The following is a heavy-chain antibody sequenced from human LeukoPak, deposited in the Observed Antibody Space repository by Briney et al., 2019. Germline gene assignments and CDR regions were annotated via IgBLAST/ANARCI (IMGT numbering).Heavy chain of an antibody. CDR2: FDPEDGET. CDR1: GYTLTELS. Sequence: ASVKVSCKVSGYTLTELSMHWVRQAPGKGLEWMGGFDPEDGETIYAQKFQGRVTMTEDTSTDTAYMELSSLRSEDTAVYYCATVAVVPHITMIVAVKNYGMDVWGQGTTVTVSS. D-gene: IGHD3-22*01. V-gene: IGHV1-24*01. CDR3: ATVAVVPHITMIVAVKNYGMDV. J-gene: IGHJ6*02.